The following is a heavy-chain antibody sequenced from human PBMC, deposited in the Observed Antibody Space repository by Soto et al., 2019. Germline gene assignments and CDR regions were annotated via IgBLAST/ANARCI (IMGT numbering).Heavy chain of an antibody. V-gene: IGHV4-59*01. Sequence: QVQLQESGPGLVKPSETLSLTCTVSGGSMTTYYWGCIRQPPGKGLEWIGYINYSGNTKYNSSLKSRLIISVDTSKNQFSLKLTSVTAADTAVYYCARSYCRDGVRCNWFDPWGQGTLVTVSS. D-gene: IGHD2-15*01. CDR1: GGSMTTYY. CDR3: ARSYCRDGVRCNWFDP. J-gene: IGHJ5*02. CDR2: INYSGNT.